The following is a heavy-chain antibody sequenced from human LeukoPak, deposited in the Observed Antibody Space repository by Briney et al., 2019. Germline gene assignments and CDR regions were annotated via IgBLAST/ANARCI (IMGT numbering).Heavy chain of an antibody. D-gene: IGHD3-22*01. CDR2: FDPEDGET. V-gene: IGHV1-24*01. Sequence: ASVKVSCKVSGYTLTELSMHWVRQAPGKGLEWMGGFDPEDGETIYAQKFQGRVTMTEDTSTGTAYMELSSLRSEDTAVYYCATLPGYYYDSSGYYYFDYWGQGTLVTVSS. CDR3: ATLPGYYYDSSGYYYFDY. CDR1: GYTLTELS. J-gene: IGHJ4*02.